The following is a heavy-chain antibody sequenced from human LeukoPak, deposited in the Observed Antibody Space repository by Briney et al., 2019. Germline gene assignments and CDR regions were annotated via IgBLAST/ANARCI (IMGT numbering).Heavy chain of an antibody. CDR1: GFTFTNYG. V-gene: IGHV3-23*01. Sequence: GGPLRLSRSASGFTFTNYGMSWVRHPPGKGLEGGVGLSDSGGRTKYADSVKGRFTISRDNPKNTLYLQMNSLRAEDTAVHFCAKRGVVIRVILVGFHKEAYYFDSWGQGALVTVSS. CDR3: AKRGVVIRVILVGFHKEAYYFDS. CDR2: LSDSGGRT. D-gene: IGHD3-22*01. J-gene: IGHJ4*02.